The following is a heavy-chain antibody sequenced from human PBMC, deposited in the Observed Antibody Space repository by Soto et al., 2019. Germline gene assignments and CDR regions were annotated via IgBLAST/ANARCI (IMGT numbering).Heavy chain of an antibody. Sequence: PSETLSLTCTVSGGSISSSSYYWGWIRQPPGKGLEWIGSIYYSGSTYYNPSLKSRVTISVDTSKNQFSLKLSSVTAADTAVYYCARRPRGMGIAAAGTAYNYWGQGTLVTVST. CDR2: IYYSGST. D-gene: IGHD6-13*01. J-gene: IGHJ4*02. CDR1: GGSISSSSYY. CDR3: ARRPRGMGIAAAGTAYNY. V-gene: IGHV4-39*01.